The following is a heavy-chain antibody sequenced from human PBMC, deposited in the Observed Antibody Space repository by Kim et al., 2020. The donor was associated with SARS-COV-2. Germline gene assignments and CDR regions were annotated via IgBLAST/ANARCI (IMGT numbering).Heavy chain of an antibody. CDR3: AKRIGTVVETIQFNFDS. CDR1: GFTFSSFG. J-gene: IGHJ4*02. D-gene: IGHD2-2*01. Sequence: GGSLRLSCAASGFTFSSFGMSWVRQAPGKGLEWVSAISNSADATNYADSVKGRFTISRDSSKNTLFLQMNSLRADDTAVYYCAKRIGTVVETIQFNFDSWGPGTLVTVSS. CDR2: ISNSADAT. V-gene: IGHV3-23*01.